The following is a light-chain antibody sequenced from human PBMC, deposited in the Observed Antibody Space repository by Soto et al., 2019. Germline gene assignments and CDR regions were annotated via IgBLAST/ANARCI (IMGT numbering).Light chain of an antibody. J-gene: IGKJ1*01. CDR2: GAS. CDR3: QQYGSSQWT. Sequence: EIVLTQSPGTLSLSPGERATLTCRTSRRVSSSYLAWYQEKPGQAPRLLIYGASSRATGIPDRFSGSGSGTDFTLTISRLEPEDFAVYYCQQYGSSQWTFGQGTKVDIK. V-gene: IGKV3-20*01. CDR1: RRVSSSY.